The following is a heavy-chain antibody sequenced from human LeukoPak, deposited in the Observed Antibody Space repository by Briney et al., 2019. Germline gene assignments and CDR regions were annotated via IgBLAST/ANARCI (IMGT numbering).Heavy chain of an antibody. D-gene: IGHD4-23*01. CDR3: ARDQDGGKPHYYYGMDV. Sequence: NPGGSLRLSCAASGFTFSSYSMNWVRQALGKGLEWVSSISSSSSYIYYADSVKGRFTISRDNAKNSLYLQMNSLRAEDTAVYYCARDQDGGKPHYYYGMDVWGQGTTVTVSS. J-gene: IGHJ6*02. CDR1: GFTFSSYS. V-gene: IGHV3-21*01. CDR2: ISSSSSYI.